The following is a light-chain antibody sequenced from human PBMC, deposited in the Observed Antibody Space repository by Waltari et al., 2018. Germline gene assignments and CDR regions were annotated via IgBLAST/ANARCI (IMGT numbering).Light chain of an antibody. CDR3: CSYASGSTII. CDR1: SNDVGSYNL. J-gene: IGLJ2*01. V-gene: IGLV2-23*01. CDR2: EGS. Sequence: QSALTQPASVSGSPGQSITISCTGNSNDVGSYNLVSWYQRHPGKAPELLIYEGSKRPSGVSNRFSGSKSGNTASLTISGLQAEDEADYFCCSYASGSTIIFGGGTKLTVL.